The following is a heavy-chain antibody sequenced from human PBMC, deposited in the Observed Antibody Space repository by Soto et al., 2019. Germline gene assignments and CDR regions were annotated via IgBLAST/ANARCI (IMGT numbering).Heavy chain of an antibody. V-gene: IGHV3-23*01. J-gene: IGHJ4*02. CDR2: ISDNGNVK. D-gene: IGHD1-1*01. Sequence: GGSLRLSCTASGFTFSNYDMSWGRQTPGKGLEWVSVISDNGNVKYYVDSVKGRFTISRDNSKNTLYLQMNSLRVEDTAVYYCTKRLGSTATTYGDSWGQGTPVTVSS. CDR1: GFTFSNYD. CDR3: TKRLGSTATTYGDS.